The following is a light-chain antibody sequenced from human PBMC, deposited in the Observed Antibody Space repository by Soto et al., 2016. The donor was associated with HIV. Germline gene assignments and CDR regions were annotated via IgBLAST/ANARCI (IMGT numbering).Light chain of an antibody. J-gene: IGLJ3*02. CDR2: GKN. V-gene: IGLV3-19*01. CDR3: NSRDSSGNQWV. Sequence: SSEPTQDPAVSVALGQTVRITCQGDSLRSYYASWYQQKPGQAPILVMYGKNNRPSGIPDRFSGSSSGNTGSLTITGTQAEDEADYYCNSRDSSGNQWVFGGGTKLTVL. CDR1: SLRSYY.